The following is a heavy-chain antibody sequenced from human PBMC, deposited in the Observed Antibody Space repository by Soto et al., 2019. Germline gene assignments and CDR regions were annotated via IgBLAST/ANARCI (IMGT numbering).Heavy chain of an antibody. V-gene: IGHV1-2*02. CDR1: GYTFTGYY. D-gene: IGHD3-10*01. CDR2: INPNSGGT. Sequence: GASVKVSCKASGYTFTGYYMHWVRQAPGPGLEWMGWINPNSGGTNYAQKFQGSVTMTRDTSISTAYMELSRLRSDDTAVYYCARDSRFTTMVRGVIFSAFDIWGQGTMVTVSS. J-gene: IGHJ3*02. CDR3: ARDSRFTTMVRGVIFSAFDI.